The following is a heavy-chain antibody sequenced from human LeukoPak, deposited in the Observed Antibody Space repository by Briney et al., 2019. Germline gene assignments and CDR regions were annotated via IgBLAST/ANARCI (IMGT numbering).Heavy chain of an antibody. CDR1: GGSISSISYY. CDR3: ARRFSGSSELDY. J-gene: IGHJ4*02. D-gene: IGHD1-26*01. V-gene: IGHV4-39*01. CDR2: IYYTGSI. Sequence: SETLSLTCTISGGSISSISYYWGWIRQPPGKGLEWIGSIYYTGSIYYNPSLKSRVTVSVDTSKNQFSLNLRSVTAADMAVYCCARRFSGSSELDYWGQGTLVTVSS.